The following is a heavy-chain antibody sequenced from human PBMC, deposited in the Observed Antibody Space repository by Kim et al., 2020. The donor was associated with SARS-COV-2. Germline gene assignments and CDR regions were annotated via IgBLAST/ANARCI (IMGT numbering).Heavy chain of an antibody. J-gene: IGHJ4*02. Sequence: SETLSLTCTVSGGSISSSSCYWGWIRQPPGKGLEWVGSIYYRGSTYYNPSLKSRVTISVDTSKNQFSLKLSSVTAADTAVYYCARVGSYYDSSGYHYGFDYWGQGTLVTVSS. CDR2: IYYRGST. D-gene: IGHD3-22*01. CDR3: ARVGSYYDSSGYHYGFDY. CDR1: GGSISSSSCY. V-gene: IGHV4-39*07.